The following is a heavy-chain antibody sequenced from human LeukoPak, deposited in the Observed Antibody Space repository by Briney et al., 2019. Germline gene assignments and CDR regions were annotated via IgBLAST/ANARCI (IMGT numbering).Heavy chain of an antibody. J-gene: IGHJ4*02. Sequence: SETLSLTCTVSGGSISSSSYYWGWIRQPPGKGLEWIGSIYYSGSTYYNPSLKSRVTISVDTSKNQFSLKLSSVTAADTAVYYCARPDEYRSSFALNSWGQGTLVTVSS. CDR3: ARPDEYRSSFALNS. V-gene: IGHV4-39*01. CDR2: IYYSGST. D-gene: IGHD6-6*01. CDR1: GGSISSSSYY.